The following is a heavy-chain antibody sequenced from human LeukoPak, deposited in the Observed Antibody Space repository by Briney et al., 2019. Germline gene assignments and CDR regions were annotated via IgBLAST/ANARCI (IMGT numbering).Heavy chain of an antibody. CDR2: IYHSGST. V-gene: IGHV4-59*01. CDR3: ARYDILTGFHDYFDY. Sequence: PSETLSLTCTVSGGSIGSYYWSWIRQPPGKGLEWIGYIYHSGSTSYNPSLKSRVTISVDTSKNQFSLKLSSVTAAGTALYFCARYDILTGFHDYFDYWGQGTLVTVSS. J-gene: IGHJ4*02. D-gene: IGHD3-9*01. CDR1: GGSIGSYY.